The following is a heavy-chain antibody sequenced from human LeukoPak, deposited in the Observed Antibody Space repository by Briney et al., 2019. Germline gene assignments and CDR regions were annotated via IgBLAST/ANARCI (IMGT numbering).Heavy chain of an antibody. V-gene: IGHV3-30*02. CDR2: IRYDGSNK. D-gene: IGHD3/OR15-3a*01. CDR3: ARDSGFSGTQRGEY. Sequence: GGSLRLSCAASGFTFSSYGMHWVRQAPGKGLEWVAFIRYDGSNKYYADSVKGRFTISRDNSKSTLHLQMNSLRAEDMAVYYCARDSGFSGTQRGEYWGQGTLVTVSS. J-gene: IGHJ4*02. CDR1: GFTFSSYG.